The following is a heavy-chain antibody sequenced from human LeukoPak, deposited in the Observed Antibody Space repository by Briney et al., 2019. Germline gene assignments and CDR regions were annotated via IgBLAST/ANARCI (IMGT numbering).Heavy chain of an antibody. V-gene: IGHV3-53*01. J-gene: IGHJ3*02. CDR3: ARPTYGDYAQWLVQGDAFDI. Sequence: GGSLRLSCAASGFTVSSNYMSWVRQAPGKGLEWVSVIYSGGSTYYADSVKDRFTISRDNSKNTLYLQMNSLRAEDTAVYYCARPTYGDYAQWLVQGDAFDIWGQGTMVTVSS. D-gene: IGHD6-19*01. CDR2: IYSGGST. CDR1: GFTVSSNY.